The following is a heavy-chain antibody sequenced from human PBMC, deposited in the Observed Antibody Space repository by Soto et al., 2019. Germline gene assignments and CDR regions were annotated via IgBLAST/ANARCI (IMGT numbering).Heavy chain of an antibody. V-gene: IGHV4-34*01. CDR3: ARGHPGNDFWSGYYTHYFDY. CDR2: INHSGST. CDR1: GWSFSGYY. Sequence: PSETLSLTCAVYGWSFSGYYWSWIRQPPGKGLEWIGEINHSGSTNYNPSLKSRVTISVDTSKNQFSLKLSSVTAADTAVYYCARGHPGNDFWSGYYTHYFDYWGQGTLVTVSS. J-gene: IGHJ4*02. D-gene: IGHD3-3*01.